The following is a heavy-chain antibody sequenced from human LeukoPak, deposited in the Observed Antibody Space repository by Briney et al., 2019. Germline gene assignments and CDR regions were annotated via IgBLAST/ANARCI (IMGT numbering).Heavy chain of an antibody. V-gene: IGHV3-21*01. CDR2: ISSSSSYI. CDR3: ARGGTTAYYYCYYIDF. Sequence: KPGGSLRLSCAASGFTFSSYSMNWVRQAPGKGLEWVSSISSSSSYIYYADSVKGRFTISRDNAKNSLYLQMNSLRAEDTAVYYCARGGTTAYYYCYYIDFWGKGTTVTVSS. J-gene: IGHJ6*03. CDR1: GFTFSSYS. D-gene: IGHD1-26*01.